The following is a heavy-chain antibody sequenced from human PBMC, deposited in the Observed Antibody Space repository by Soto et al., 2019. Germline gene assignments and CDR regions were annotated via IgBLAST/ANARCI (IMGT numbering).Heavy chain of an antibody. CDR2: IDPSDSYT. CDR1: GYSFTSYW. V-gene: IGHV5-10-1*01. Sequence: GESLKISCKGSGYSFTSYWISWVRQMPGKGLEWMGRIDPSDSYTNYSPSFQGHVTTSADKSISTAYLQWSSLKASDTAMYYCASPHPASHCSSTSCYELGYYYYGMDVWGQGTTVTVSS. D-gene: IGHD2-2*01. J-gene: IGHJ6*02. CDR3: ASPHPASHCSSTSCYELGYYYYGMDV.